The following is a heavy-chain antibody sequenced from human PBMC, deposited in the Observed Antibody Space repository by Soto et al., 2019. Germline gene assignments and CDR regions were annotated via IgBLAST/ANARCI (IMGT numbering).Heavy chain of an antibody. J-gene: IGHJ6*02. CDR2: INSDGSST. CDR1: GFTFSSYW. V-gene: IGHV3-74*01. Sequence: GGSLRLSCAASGFTFSSYWMHWARQAPGKGLVWVSRINSDGSSTSYADSVKGRFTISRDNAKNTLYLQMNSLRAEDTAVYFCARYSYCSGGSCYYYYYGMDVWGQGTTVTVSS. CDR3: ARYSYCSGGSCYYYYYGMDV. D-gene: IGHD2-15*01.